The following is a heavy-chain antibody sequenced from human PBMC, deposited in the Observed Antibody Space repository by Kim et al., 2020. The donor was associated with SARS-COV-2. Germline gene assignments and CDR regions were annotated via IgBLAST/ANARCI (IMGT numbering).Heavy chain of an antibody. Sequence: SETLSLTCAVYGGSFSGYYWSWIRQPPGKGLEWIGEINHSGSTNYNPSLKSRVTISVDTSKNQFSLKLSSVTAADTAVYYCARGAAMVKGFYYYYYGMDV. CDR1: GGSFSGYY. V-gene: IGHV4-34*01. J-gene: IGHJ6*01. CDR2: INHSGST. CDR3: ARGAAMVKGFYYYYYGMDV. D-gene: IGHD5-18*01.